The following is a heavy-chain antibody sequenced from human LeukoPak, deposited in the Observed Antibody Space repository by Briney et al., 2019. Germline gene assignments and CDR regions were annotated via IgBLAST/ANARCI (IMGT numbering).Heavy chain of an antibody. D-gene: IGHD3-3*01. V-gene: IGHV4-4*02. J-gene: IGHJ5*02. CDR1: GGSISSSNW. CDR3: ARGGTSALEWFGP. CDR2: IYHSGST. Sequence: PSGTLSLTCAVSGGSISSSNWWSWVRQPPGKGLEWIGEIYHSGSTNYNPSLKSRVTISVDKSKNQFSLKLNSVTAADTAVYYCARGGTSALEWFGPWGQGTLVTVSS.